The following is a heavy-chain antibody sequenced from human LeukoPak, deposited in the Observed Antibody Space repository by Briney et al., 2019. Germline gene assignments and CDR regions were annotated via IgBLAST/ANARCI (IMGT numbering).Heavy chain of an antibody. CDR2: INWNGGST. V-gene: IGHV3-20*01. Sequence: PGRSLRLSCAASGFTFDDYAMSWVRQAPGKGLEWVSGINWNGGSTGYADSVKGRFTISRDNAKNSLYLQMNSLRAEDTALYHCARGGYCASTTCLDWFDPWGQGTLVTVSS. D-gene: IGHD2-2*01. CDR3: ARGGYCASTTCLDWFDP. J-gene: IGHJ5*02. CDR1: GFTFDDYA.